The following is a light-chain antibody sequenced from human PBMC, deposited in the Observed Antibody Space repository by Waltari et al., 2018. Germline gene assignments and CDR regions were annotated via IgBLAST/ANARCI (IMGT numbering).Light chain of an antibody. CDR2: SKN. Sequence: QSVLTQPPSASGTPGQRVTLSCSGRRSNIPFHIVNWYQPFPGTAPKLLISSKNPRPSGVPDRFSGSKSGTSASLAISGLQSEDEADYYCAAWDDSLNGWVFGGGTKLTVL. CDR1: RSNIPFHI. J-gene: IGLJ3*02. CDR3: AAWDDSLNGWV. V-gene: IGLV1-44*01.